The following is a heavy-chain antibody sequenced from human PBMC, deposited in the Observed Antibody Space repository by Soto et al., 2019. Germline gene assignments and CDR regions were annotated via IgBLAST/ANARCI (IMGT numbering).Heavy chain of an antibody. CDR2: ISGSGGST. J-gene: IGHJ4*02. Sequence: GGSLRLSCAASGFTFSSYAMSWVRQAPGKGLEWVSAISGSGGSTYYADSVKGRFTISRDNSKNTLYLQMNSLRAEDTAVYYCAKYLQSDLRLGELSLYPVDYWGQGTLVTVSS. V-gene: IGHV3-23*01. CDR1: GFTFSSYA. D-gene: IGHD3-16*02. CDR3: AKYLQSDLRLGELSLYPVDY.